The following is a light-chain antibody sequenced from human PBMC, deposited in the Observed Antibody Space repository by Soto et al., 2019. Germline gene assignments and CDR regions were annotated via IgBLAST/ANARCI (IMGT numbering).Light chain of an antibody. CDR3: QHHNSYSQT. CDR1: QSIRHY. V-gene: IGKV1-5*01. Sequence: DIQMTQSPPTLSASVGDRVTITCRASQSIRHYLAWYQQMPGKAPKLLIYGASTLQSGVPSRFSGSGSGTEFPPTMRPPQPDDFGNFFCQHHNSYSQTFGQGTKVEIK. J-gene: IGKJ1*01. CDR2: GAS.